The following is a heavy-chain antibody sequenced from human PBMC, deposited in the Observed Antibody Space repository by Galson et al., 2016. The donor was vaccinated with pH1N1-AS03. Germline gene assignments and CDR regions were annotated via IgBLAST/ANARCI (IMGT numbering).Heavy chain of an antibody. CDR2: ISGSGGST. V-gene: IGHV3-23*01. D-gene: IGHD6-13*01. Sequence: SLRLSCAASGFTFSSYAMSWVRQAPGKGPEWVSAISGSGGSTYYADSVKGRFTISRDNSKNTVHLQMNSLRAEDTAIYYCAKERNDISAAVNYWGQGTLVTVSS. J-gene: IGHJ4*02. CDR3: AKERNDISAAVNY. CDR1: GFTFSSYA.